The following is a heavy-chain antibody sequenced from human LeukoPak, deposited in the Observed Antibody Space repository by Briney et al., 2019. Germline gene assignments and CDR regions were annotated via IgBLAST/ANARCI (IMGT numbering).Heavy chain of an antibody. V-gene: IGHV1-2*02. CDR3: ARVNGWYSSLNFDY. J-gene: IGHJ4*02. Sequence: ASVKVSCKASGYTFTGYYMHWVRQAPGQGLEWMGWINPNSGGTNYAQKFQGRVTMTRDTSISTAYMELSRLRSDDTAVYYCARVNGWYSSLNFDYWGQGTLVTVSS. D-gene: IGHD6-19*01. CDR2: INPNSGGT. CDR1: GYTFTGYY.